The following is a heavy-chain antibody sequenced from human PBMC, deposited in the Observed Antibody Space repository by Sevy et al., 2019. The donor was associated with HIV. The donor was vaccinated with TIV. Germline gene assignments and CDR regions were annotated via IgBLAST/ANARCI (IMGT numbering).Heavy chain of an antibody. CDR1: GFTFSSYA. J-gene: IGHJ3*02. Sequence: GGSLRLSCAASGFTFSSYAMSWVRQAPGKGLEWVSAISGSGGSTYYANSVKGRFTISRDNSKNTLYLQMNSLRAEDTAVYYCAKTLSITIFGVADDAFDIWGQGTMVTVSS. D-gene: IGHD3-3*01. CDR2: ISGSGGST. V-gene: IGHV3-23*01. CDR3: AKTLSITIFGVADDAFDI.